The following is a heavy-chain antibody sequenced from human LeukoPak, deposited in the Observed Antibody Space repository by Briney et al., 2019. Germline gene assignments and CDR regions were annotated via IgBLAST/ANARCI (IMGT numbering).Heavy chain of an antibody. Sequence: GGALRLSCAASGFNFSSYWMSWVRQAPGKGLEWVVNIKQDGSEKYYVDSVKGRFTISRDNAKNSLYLQMNSLRAEDTAVYYCARGRIFDYWGQGTLVTVSS. V-gene: IGHV3-7*01. CDR3: ARGRIFDY. CDR1: GFNFSSYW. D-gene: IGHD2-15*01. CDR2: IKQDGSEK. J-gene: IGHJ4*02.